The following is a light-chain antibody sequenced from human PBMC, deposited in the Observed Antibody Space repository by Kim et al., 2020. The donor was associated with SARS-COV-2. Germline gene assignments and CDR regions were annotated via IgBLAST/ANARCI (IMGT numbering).Light chain of an antibody. V-gene: IGLV2-14*03. CDR1: SSDVCGYNY. CDR2: DVS. J-gene: IGLJ2*01. Sequence: QSITISCTGTSSDVCGYNYVSWYQQHPGKAPKLMIYDVSNRPSVVSNRFSGSKSGNTASLTISGLQAEDEADYYCSSYTSSSTLLFGGGTQLTVL. CDR3: SSYTSSSTLL.